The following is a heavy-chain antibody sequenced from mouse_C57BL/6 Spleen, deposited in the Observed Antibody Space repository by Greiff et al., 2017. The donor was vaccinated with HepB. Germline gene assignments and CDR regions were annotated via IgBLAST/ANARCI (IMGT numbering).Heavy chain of an antibody. CDR1: GFTFSSYA. CDR2: ISSAGDYI. D-gene: IGHD2-3*01. CDR3: TRGDGYYAMDY. J-gene: IGHJ4*01. Sequence: VQRVESGEGLVKPGGSLKLSCAASGFTFSSYAMSWVRQTPEKRLEWVAYISSAGDYIYYADTVKGRFTISRDNARNTLYLQMSSLKSEDTAMYYCTRGDGYYAMDYWGQGTSVTVSS. V-gene: IGHV5-9-1*02.